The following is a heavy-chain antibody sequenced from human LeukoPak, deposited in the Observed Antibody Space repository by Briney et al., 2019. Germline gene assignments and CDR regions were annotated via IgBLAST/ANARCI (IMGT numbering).Heavy chain of an antibody. Sequence: GESLKISCKGSGYSFTSYCIGWVRQMPGKGLEWMGIIYPGDSDTRYSPSFQGQVTISADKSISTAYLQWSGLKASDTAMYYCARLHGSGSYYFDYWGQGTLVTVSS. CDR3: ARLHGSGSYYFDY. D-gene: IGHD3-10*01. J-gene: IGHJ4*02. V-gene: IGHV5-51*01. CDR1: GYSFTSYC. CDR2: IYPGDSDT.